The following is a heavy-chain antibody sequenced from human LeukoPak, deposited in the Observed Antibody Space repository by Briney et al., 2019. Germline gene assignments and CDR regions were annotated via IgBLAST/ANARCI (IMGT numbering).Heavy chain of an antibody. V-gene: IGHV1-18*01. CDR3: ARDLRLLWFGEPSDHFDY. CDR1: GYTFTSYD. J-gene: IGHJ4*02. CDR2: ISAYNGNT. Sequence: ASVKVSCKASGYTFTSYDINWVRQAPGQGLEWMGWISAYNGNTNYAQKLQGRVTMTTDTSTSTAYMELRSLRSDDTAVYYCARDLRLLWFGEPSDHFDYWGQGTLVTVSS. D-gene: IGHD3-10*01.